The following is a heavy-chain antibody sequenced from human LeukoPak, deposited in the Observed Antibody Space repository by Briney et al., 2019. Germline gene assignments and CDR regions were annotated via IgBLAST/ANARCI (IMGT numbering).Heavy chain of an antibody. CDR2: IYYSGST. D-gene: IGHD3-9*01. V-gene: IGHV4-39*01. Sequence: SETLSLTCTVSGGSISSSSYYWGWIRQPPGKGLEWIGSIYYSGSTYYNPSLKSRVTISVDTSKNQFSLKLSSVTAADTAVYYCERLDPALHDAFDIWGQGTMVTVSS. J-gene: IGHJ3*02. CDR3: ERLDPALHDAFDI. CDR1: GGSISSSSYY.